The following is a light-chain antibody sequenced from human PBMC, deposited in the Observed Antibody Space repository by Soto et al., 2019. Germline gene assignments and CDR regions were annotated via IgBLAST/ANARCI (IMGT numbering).Light chain of an antibody. Sequence: DIQITQSPSSLSASVGDRVTITCRASQGISNYLAWYQQKLGKVPELLIYAASTLQSGVPSRFSGSGSGTEFSLTISGLQPEDVATYYCHKYNHAPTFGGGTKVEIK. CDR3: HKYNHAPT. CDR1: QGISNY. J-gene: IGKJ4*01. V-gene: IGKV1-27*01. CDR2: AAS.